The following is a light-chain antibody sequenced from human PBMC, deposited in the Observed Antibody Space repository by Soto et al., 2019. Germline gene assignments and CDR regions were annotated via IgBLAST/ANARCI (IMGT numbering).Light chain of an antibody. V-gene: IGLV1-40*01. J-gene: IGLJ1*01. Sequence: QAVVTQPPSVSGAPGQRVTISCTGSSSNIGAGYDVHWYQQLPGTAPKLLIYGNSNRPSGVPDRFSGSKSGTSASLAITGLQADDEADYYCQSYDSSLSGSYVFGTGIKVTVL. CDR1: SSNIGAGYD. CDR3: QSYDSSLSGSYV. CDR2: GNS.